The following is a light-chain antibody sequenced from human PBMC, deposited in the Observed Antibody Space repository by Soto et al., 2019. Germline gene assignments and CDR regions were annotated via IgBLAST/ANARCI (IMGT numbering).Light chain of an antibody. Sequence: DIQVTQSPSSVSASVGDRVTITCRASQDIAGYLAWYQQKPGKAPKLLIHDASSLESGVPSRFSGSGSGTEFALTISSLQPDDFATYYCQQYNSYSLWTFGQGTKVDIK. CDR3: QQYNSYSLWT. V-gene: IGKV1-5*01. CDR1: QDIAGY. CDR2: DAS. J-gene: IGKJ1*01.